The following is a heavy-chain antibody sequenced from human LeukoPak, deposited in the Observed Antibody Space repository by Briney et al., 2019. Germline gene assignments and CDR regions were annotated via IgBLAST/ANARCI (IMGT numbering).Heavy chain of an antibody. D-gene: IGHD1-26*01. CDR1: GYPFTTYD. J-gene: IGHJ4*02. CDR2: MNPNSGGT. V-gene: IGHV1-8*01. Sequence: GASVKVSCKASGYPFTTYDINWVRQAPGQGLEWVAWMNPNSGGTVYAQKFQGRVTLARDTSIGTAYMELNSLRSEDTAVYYCATRVGGKAPGFDYWGQGTLVTVSS. CDR3: ATRVGGKAPGFDY.